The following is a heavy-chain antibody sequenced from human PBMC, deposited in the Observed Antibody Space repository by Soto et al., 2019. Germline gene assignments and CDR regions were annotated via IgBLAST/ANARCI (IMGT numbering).Heavy chain of an antibody. V-gene: IGHV1-3*01. CDR2: INAGKGDT. Sequence: QGQLVQSGAEVKKPGASVQVSCKASGYTFTSYAVHWVRQAPGQGLEWMGWINAGKGDTKSSQQFQGRVTITRDTDASTAYVELSSLRSEDTAVYYCASKAPRDQKPFDYWGQGTLVTVSS. CDR3: ASKAPRDQKPFDY. J-gene: IGHJ4*02. CDR1: GYTFTSYA.